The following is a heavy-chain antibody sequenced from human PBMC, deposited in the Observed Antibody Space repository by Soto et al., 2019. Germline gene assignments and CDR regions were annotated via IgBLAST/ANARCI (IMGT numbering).Heavy chain of an antibody. CDR2: IYYTGHT. J-gene: IGHJ4*02. Sequence: QVQLQESGPGLVKPSQTLSLTCSVSGGYINSGVNYWSWIRQHPGKGLEWIGVIYYTGHTKYNAALKSRVNISGDMSQNQFSLTLTSVTAADTAVYYCAREDINESFFDSWGPGILVTVSS. CDR3: AREDINESFFDS. D-gene: IGHD2-8*01. CDR1: GGYINSGVNY. V-gene: IGHV4-31*03.